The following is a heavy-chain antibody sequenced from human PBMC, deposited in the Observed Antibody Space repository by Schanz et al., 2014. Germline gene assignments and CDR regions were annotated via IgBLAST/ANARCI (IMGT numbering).Heavy chain of an antibody. V-gene: IGHV3-11*01. D-gene: IGHD2-2*01. CDR1: GLLFSDYY. J-gene: IGHJ4*02. CDR3: AKVAPAATYLDS. CDR2: ISDSGDST. Sequence: VQLVESGGGLVRPGGSLRLSCAASGLLFSDYYMTWIRQAPGKGLEWVSDISDSGDSTHYADSVKGRFTISRDNAKNSLFLQMNSLSAEDTAVYYCAKVAPAATYLDSWGLGTLVTVSS.